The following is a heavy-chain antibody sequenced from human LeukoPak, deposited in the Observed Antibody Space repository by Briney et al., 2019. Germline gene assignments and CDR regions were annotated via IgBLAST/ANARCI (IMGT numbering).Heavy chain of an antibody. V-gene: IGHV3-21*01. Sequence: GGSLRLSCAASGFTFSSYSMNWVRQAPGKGLEWVSSISSSSSYIYYADSVKGRFTISRDDAKNSLYLQMNSLRAEDTAVYYCASTYSGSLRLFAFDIWGQGTMVTASS. CDR3: ASTYSGSLRLFAFDI. D-gene: IGHD1-26*01. CDR1: GFTFSSYS. J-gene: IGHJ3*02. CDR2: ISSSSSYI.